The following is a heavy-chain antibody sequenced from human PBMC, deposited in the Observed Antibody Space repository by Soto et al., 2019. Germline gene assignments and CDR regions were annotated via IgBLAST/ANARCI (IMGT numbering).Heavy chain of an antibody. CDR1: GGTFSSYA. CDR2: IIPIFGTA. CDR3: ARAPKLTVHAFDI. D-gene: IGHD7-27*01. Sequence: ASVKVSCKASGGTFSSYAISWVRQAPGQGLEWMGGIIPIFGTANYAQKFQGRVTITADESTSTAYMELSSLRSEDTAVYYCARAPKLTVHAFDIWGQGTMVTVSS. J-gene: IGHJ3*02. V-gene: IGHV1-69*13.